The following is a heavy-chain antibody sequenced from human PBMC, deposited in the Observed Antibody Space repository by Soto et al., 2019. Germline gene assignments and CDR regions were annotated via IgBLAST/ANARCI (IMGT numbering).Heavy chain of an antibody. D-gene: IGHD6-13*01. CDR1: GGTFSNHA. CDR3: AREVAADGTFREDVFDI. Sequence: QVHLVQSGAEVKKPGSSVKVSCKASGGTFSNHAINWVRQAPGQGLEWMGRIIPIFTTTNYAQKFQGRVTITDDESTITAYMELSSLKHDDXXVYYCAREVAADGTFREDVFDIWGQGTLVTVSS. V-gene: IGHV1-69*12. CDR2: IIPIFTTT. J-gene: IGHJ3*02.